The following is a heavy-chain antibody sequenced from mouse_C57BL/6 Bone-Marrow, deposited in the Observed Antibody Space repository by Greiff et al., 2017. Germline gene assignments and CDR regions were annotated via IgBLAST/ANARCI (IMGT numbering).Heavy chain of an antibody. J-gene: IGHJ3*01. CDR3: TTDYGSSWGFAY. V-gene: IGHV14-1*01. CDR1: GFNIKDYY. Sequence: VQLQQSGAELVRPGASVKLSCTASGFNIKDYYMHWVKQRPEQGLEWIGRIDPEDGDTEYAPKFQGKGTMTADTSSNTAYLQLSSLTSEDTAVYYCTTDYGSSWGFAYWGQGTLVTVSA. CDR2: IDPEDGDT. D-gene: IGHD1-1*01.